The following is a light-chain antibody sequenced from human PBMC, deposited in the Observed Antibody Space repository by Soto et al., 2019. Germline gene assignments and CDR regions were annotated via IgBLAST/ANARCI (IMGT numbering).Light chain of an antibody. CDR2: GAS. J-gene: IGKJ2*01. CDR1: QSVSSN. V-gene: IGKV3-15*01. CDR3: QQYNNWPQT. Sequence: ETVMTQSPGTLSVSPGERATLSCRASQSVSSNLAWYQQKPGQAPRLLIYGASTRATGIPARFSGSGSGTEFTLTISSLQSEDFAVYYCQQYNNWPQTFGQGTKVDIK.